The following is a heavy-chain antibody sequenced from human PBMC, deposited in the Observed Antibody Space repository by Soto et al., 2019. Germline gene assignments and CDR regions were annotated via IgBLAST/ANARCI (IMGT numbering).Heavy chain of an antibody. CDR1: GGSISSSSYY. Sequence: QLQLQESGPGLVKPSETLSLTCTVSGGSISSSSYYWGWIRQPPGKGLEWIGGIYYSGSTYYNPSLKSRVTISVDTSKNQFSLKLSSVTAADTAVYYCARLIPPGWNYWREGLRNWFDPWGQGTLVTVSS. CDR2: IYYSGST. CDR3: ARLIPPGWNYWREGLRNWFDP. D-gene: IGHD1-7*01. J-gene: IGHJ5*02. V-gene: IGHV4-39*01.